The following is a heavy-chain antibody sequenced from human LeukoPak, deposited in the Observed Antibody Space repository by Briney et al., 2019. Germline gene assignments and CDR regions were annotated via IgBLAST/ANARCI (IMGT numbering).Heavy chain of an antibody. J-gene: IGHJ4*02. CDR1: GFTFDDYA. V-gene: IGHV3-9*01. Sequence: GRSLRLSCAASGFTFDDYAMHWVRQAPGKGLEWVSGISWNSGSIGYADSVKGRFTISRDNAKNSLYLQMNSLRAEDTALYYCAKDLREEWLAFDYWGQGTLVTVSS. CDR3: AKDLREEWLAFDY. D-gene: IGHD5-12*01. CDR2: ISWNSGSI.